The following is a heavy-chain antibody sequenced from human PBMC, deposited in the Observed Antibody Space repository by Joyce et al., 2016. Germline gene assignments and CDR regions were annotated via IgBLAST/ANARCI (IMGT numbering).Heavy chain of an antibody. D-gene: IGHD5-18*01. CDR3: ARDTAMATGYYYYGMDV. CDR2: INPSGGST. V-gene: IGHV1-46*01. Sequence: QVQLVQSGAEVKKPGASVKVSCKASGYTFTNYYMHWVRQAPGQGLGWMGIINPSGGSTNSAQKFQCRVTMTRDTSTSTVYMELSSLRSEDTAVYYCARDTAMATGYYYYGMDVWGQGTTVTVSS. J-gene: IGHJ6*02. CDR1: GYTFTNYY.